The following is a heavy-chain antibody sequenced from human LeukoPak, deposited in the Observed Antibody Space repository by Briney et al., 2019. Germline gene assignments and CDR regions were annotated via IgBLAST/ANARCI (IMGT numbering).Heavy chain of an antibody. CDR1: GYIFNDYG. D-gene: IGHD2-21*02. CDR3: ARDAAYSGGDCYFGNLDS. Sequence: ASVKVSCKASGYIFNDYGISWVRQAPGQGLQWMGWISANNGYTKLPQRVQGRVTMTTDTSTSTVYMELRTLRYDDTAVYYCARDAAYSGGDCYFGNLDSWGQGTLVSVSS. V-gene: IGHV1-18*01. J-gene: IGHJ4*02. CDR2: ISANNGYT.